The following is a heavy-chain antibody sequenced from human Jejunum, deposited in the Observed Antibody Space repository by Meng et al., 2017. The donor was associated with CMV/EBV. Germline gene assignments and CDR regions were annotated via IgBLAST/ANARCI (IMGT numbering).Heavy chain of an antibody. Sequence: QVPLQGAGPGLVKPSGTLSLTCTVSGDSSSSDIWWSWVRQPPGKGLEWIGEVYHRGDTNYNPSLKSRVDISVDKSKNQFYLSLFSVTAADTAVYYCGRDQGRELINHWGQGTLVTVSS. D-gene: IGHD1-7*01. CDR3: GRDQGRELINH. J-gene: IGHJ4*02. V-gene: IGHV4-4*02. CDR1: GDSSSSDIW. CDR2: VYHRGDT.